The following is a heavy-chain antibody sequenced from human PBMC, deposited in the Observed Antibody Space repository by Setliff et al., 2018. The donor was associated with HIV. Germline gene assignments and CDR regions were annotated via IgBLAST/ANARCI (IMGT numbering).Heavy chain of an antibody. Sequence: SETLSLTCAVYGGSFSGYYWGWIRQPPGKGLEWIGTIYHSGTTYYNPSLKSRVTISVDTSKNQFSLKLSSVTAADTAVYYCARHSSGWFHPDYWGQGTPVTVSS. CDR2: IYHSGTT. CDR3: ARHSSGWFHPDY. CDR1: GGSFSGYY. J-gene: IGHJ4*02. V-gene: IGHV4-34*01. D-gene: IGHD6-19*01.